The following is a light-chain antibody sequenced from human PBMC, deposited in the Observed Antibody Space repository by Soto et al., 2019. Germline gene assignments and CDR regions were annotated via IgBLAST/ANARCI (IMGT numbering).Light chain of an antibody. J-gene: IGKJ4*01. CDR3: QQSYTLSPLT. Sequence: DIQMTQSPSFVSASVGDRVTISCRASQGISSWLAWYQQEAGKAPKVLISAASNLQSGVPSRFSGSGSGTVFTLTISSLQPEDFATYFCQQSYTLSPLTFGGGTKGDNK. CDR2: AAS. V-gene: IGKV1-12*01. CDR1: QGISSW.